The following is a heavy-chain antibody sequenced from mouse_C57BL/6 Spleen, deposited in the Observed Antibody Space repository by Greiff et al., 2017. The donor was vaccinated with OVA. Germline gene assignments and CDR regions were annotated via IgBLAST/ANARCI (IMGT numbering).Heavy chain of an antibody. J-gene: IGHJ3*01. D-gene: IGHD2-4*01. V-gene: IGHV1-15*01. CDR2: IDPETGGT. CDR3: TRWGYDYDEVAY. CDR1: GYTFTDYE. Sequence: VQLQQSGAELVRPGASVTLSCKASGYTFTDYEMHWVKQTPVHGLEWIGAIDPETGGTAYNQKFKGKAILTADKSSSTAYMELRSLTSEDSAVYYCTRWGYDYDEVAYWGQGTLVTVSA.